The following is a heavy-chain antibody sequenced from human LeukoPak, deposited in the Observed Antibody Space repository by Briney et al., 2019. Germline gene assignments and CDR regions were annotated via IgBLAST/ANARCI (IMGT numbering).Heavy chain of an antibody. D-gene: IGHD5-12*01. CDR2: IIPIFGTA. CDR3: ASSRLQGYSGYDYDDPYDY. CDR1: GGTFSSYA. V-gene: IGHV1-69*05. J-gene: IGHJ4*02. Sequence: SVKVSCKASGGTFSSYAISWVRQAPGQGLEWMGGIIPIFGTANYAQKFQGRVTITTDESTSTAYMELSSLRSEDTAVYYCASSRLQGYSGYDYDDPYDYWGQGTLVTVSS.